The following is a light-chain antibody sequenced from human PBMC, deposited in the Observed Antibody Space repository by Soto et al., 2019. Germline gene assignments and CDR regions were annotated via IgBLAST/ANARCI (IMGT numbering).Light chain of an antibody. CDR2: DAS. J-gene: IGKJ5*01. Sequence: DIQRTQSPSSLSASVGERVTITCKASQDISNYLNWYQQKVGRAPKLLIYDASNLETGVPSRFSGSGSGTDFTFTISSLQPEDFAVYYCQQYENSPINFGQGTRREI. V-gene: IGKV1-33*01. CDR3: QQYENSPIN. CDR1: QDISNY.